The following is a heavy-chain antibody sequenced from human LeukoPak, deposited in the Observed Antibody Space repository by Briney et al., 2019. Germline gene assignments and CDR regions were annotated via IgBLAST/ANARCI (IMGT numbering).Heavy chain of an antibody. CDR2: ISGRGGST. V-gene: IGHV3-23*01. CDR1: GFTFSSYA. CDR3: AKDHGYAAAAGFGYFDY. Sequence: GGSLRLSCAASGFTFSSYAMSWVRQAPGRGLEWVSAISGRGGSTYYADSVKGRFTISRDNSKNTLYLQMNSLRAEDTAVYYCAKDHGYAAAAGFGYFDYWGQGTLVTVSS. J-gene: IGHJ4*02. D-gene: IGHD6-13*01.